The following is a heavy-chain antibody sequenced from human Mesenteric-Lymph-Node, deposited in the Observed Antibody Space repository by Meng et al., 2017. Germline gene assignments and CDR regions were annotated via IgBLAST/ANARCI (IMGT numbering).Heavy chain of an antibody. CDR2: TYYRSKYYN. D-gene: IGHD3-10*02. J-gene: IGHJ4*02. V-gene: IGHV6-1*01. CDR1: GDSVSSNSAA. CDR3: ARDWGDVRGGFDF. Sequence: QVQLQQSGPGLVKPSQTLSLTCAISGDSVSSNSAAWNWIRQSPSRGLEWLGRTYYRSKYYNDYALSVKSRITINPDTSKNQFSLQLNSVTPKDTAIYYCARDWGDVRGGFDFWGQGTLVTVSS.